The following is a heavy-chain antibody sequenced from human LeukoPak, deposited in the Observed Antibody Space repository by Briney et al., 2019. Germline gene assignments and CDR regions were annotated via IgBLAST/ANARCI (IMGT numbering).Heavy chain of an antibody. CDR2: ITGNSNYI. V-gene: IGHV3-21*01. CDR1: GFTFSIYS. J-gene: IGHJ3*02. CDR3: ARRDGLDAFDI. Sequence: GGSLRLSCAASGFTFSIYSINWVRQAPGKGLEWVSFITGNSNYIYYADSVKGRFTISRDNAKNTLYLQMNSLRAEDTAVYYCARRDGLDAFDIWGQGTMVTVSS. D-gene: IGHD5-24*01.